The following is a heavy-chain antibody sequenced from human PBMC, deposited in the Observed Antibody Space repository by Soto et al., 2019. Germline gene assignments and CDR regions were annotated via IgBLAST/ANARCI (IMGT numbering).Heavy chain of an antibody. Sequence: QITLKESGPTLVKPTQPLTLTCTFSGFSLSTSGVGVGWIRQPPGKALEWLALIYWDDDKRYSPSLKSRLTTSNDTSKKQVVLTMTNMDPVDTATDYCAHRPRRSLTGAGSYYYWGQGNLVTVSS. V-gene: IGHV2-5*02. CDR1: GFSLSTSGVG. CDR3: AHRPRRSLTGAGSYYY. CDR2: IYWDDDK. J-gene: IGHJ4*02. D-gene: IGHD1-26*01.